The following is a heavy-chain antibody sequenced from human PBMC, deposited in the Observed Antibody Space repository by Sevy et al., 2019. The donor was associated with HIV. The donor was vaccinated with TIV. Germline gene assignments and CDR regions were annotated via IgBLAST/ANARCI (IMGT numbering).Heavy chain of an antibody. J-gene: IGHJ4*02. CDR1: GFAPSTYG. V-gene: IGHV3-33*01. D-gene: IGHD2-8*01. Sequence: GGSLRLSCAASGFAPSTYGMHWVRQAPGKGLEWVAVIGYDGSNKYYADSVKGRFSISRDNSRNTLILQMDSLRAEDMAVYYCARDPRMYGDYLLAYFDYWGQGTLVTVSS. CDR2: IGYDGSNK. CDR3: ARDPRMYGDYLLAYFDY.